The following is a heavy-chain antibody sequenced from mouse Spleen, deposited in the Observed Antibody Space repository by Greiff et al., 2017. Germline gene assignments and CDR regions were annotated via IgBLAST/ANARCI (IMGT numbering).Heavy chain of an antibody. D-gene: IGHD1-1*01. CDR3: ARLDYYGSSGAY. V-gene: IGHV1-64*01. Sequence: QVQLQQPGAELVKPGASMKLSCKASGYTFTSYWIHWVKQRPGQGLEWIGMIHPNSGSTNFNEKFKSKATMTVDKSSGTAYMQLSSLTSEDSAVYYCARLDYYGSSGAYWGQGTLVTVSA. J-gene: IGHJ3*01. CDR2: IHPNSGST. CDR1: GYTFTSYW.